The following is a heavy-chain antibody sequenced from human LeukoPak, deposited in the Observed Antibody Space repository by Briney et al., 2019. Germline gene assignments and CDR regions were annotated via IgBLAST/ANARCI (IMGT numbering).Heavy chain of an antibody. V-gene: IGHV3-48*03. Sequence: GGSLRLSCAASGFTFSSYEIHWVRQAPGKGLEWLSYISSSGSTIKYADSVKGRFTISRGNAKNSLYLQMNSLRGEDTAVYYCARDVNYYGSGANWFDPWGQGTLVTVSS. J-gene: IGHJ5*02. D-gene: IGHD3-10*01. CDR2: ISSSGSTI. CDR1: GFTFSSYE. CDR3: ARDVNYYGSGANWFDP.